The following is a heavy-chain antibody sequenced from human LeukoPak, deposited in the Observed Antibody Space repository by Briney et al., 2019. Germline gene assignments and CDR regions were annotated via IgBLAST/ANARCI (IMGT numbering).Heavy chain of an antibody. Sequence: GASVKVSCKASGYTFTSYYMHWVRQAPGQGLEWMGIINPSGGSTSYAQKFQGRVTMTRDTSTSTVYMELSSLRSEDTAAYYCATLSSGYYVGGAFDIWGQGTMVTVSS. CDR2: INPSGGST. D-gene: IGHD3-22*01. J-gene: IGHJ3*02. CDR3: ATLSSGYYVGGAFDI. V-gene: IGHV1-46*03. CDR1: GYTFTSYY.